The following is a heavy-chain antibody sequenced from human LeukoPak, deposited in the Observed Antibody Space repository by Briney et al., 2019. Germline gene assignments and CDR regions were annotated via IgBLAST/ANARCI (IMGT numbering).Heavy chain of an antibody. D-gene: IGHD5-24*01. CDR3: MRHEEEDGYNAKPFDF. CDR1: GGSISNSNYY. Sequence: SETLSLTCTVSGGSISNSNYYWGWVRQPPGKGLEWIGTIYYSGDTYYTPSLKSRVTISVDTSKNQFSLRLSSVTAADTAVYFCMRHEEEDGYNAKPFDFWGQGTLVTVSS. J-gene: IGHJ4*02. V-gene: IGHV4-39*01. CDR2: IYYSGDT.